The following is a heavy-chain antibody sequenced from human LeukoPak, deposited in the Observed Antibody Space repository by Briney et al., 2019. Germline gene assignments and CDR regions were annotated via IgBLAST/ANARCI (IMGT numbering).Heavy chain of an antibody. Sequence: GGSLRLSCVASGFTFTSHWMSWVRQAPGKGLEWVANIKQDGSEKYYVDSVKGRFTISRDNAKDSVYLQMNSLRAEDTAVYYCARGAFDPWGQGTLVSVSS. CDR1: GFTFTSHW. J-gene: IGHJ5*02. V-gene: IGHV3-7*01. CDR3: ARGAFDP. CDR2: IKQDGSEK.